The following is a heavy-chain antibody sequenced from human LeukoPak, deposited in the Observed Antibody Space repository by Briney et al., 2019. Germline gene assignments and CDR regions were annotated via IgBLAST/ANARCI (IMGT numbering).Heavy chain of an antibody. J-gene: IGHJ5*02. Sequence: GGTLRLSCAASGFTFSNYGMSWVRQAPGKGLEWVSAISGSGGSTYYADSVKGRFTISRDNSKNTLYLQMNSLRAEDTAVYYCAKGDPYTHWFDPWGQGTLVTVSS. CDR2: ISGSGGST. D-gene: IGHD5-24*01. CDR3: AKGDPYTHWFDP. V-gene: IGHV3-23*01. CDR1: GFTFSNYG.